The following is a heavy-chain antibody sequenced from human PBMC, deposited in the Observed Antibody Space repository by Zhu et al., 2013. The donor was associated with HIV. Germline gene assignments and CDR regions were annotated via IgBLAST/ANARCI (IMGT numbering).Heavy chain of an antibody. CDR3: ARGDSLGIWFGELFFDY. V-gene: IGHV1-2*02. CDR2: INPNSGGT. D-gene: IGHD3-10*01. Sequence: QVQLVQSGAEVKKPGASVKVSCKASGYTFTGYYMHWVRQAPGQGLEWMGWINPNSGGTNYAQKFQGRVTMTRDTSISTAYMELSRLRSDDTAVYYCARGDSLGIWFGELFFDYWGQGTLVTVSS. J-gene: IGHJ4*02. CDR1: GYTFTGYY.